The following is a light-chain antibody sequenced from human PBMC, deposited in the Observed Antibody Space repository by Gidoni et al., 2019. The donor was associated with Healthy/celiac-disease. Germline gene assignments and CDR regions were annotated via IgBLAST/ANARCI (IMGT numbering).Light chain of an antibody. V-gene: IGKV1-17*01. CDR3: LQHNSYPWT. Sequence: SSLSASVGDRVTITCRASQGIRTDLGWYQQKPGKAPKRLIYAASSLQSGVPSRFSGSGSGTEFTLTISSLQPEDFATYYCLQHNSYPWTFGQGTKVEIK. J-gene: IGKJ1*01. CDR2: AAS. CDR1: QGIRTD.